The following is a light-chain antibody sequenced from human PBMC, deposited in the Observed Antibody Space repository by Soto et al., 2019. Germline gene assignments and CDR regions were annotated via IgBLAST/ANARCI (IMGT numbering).Light chain of an antibody. CDR2: GAS. CDR1: QSVSSSY. V-gene: IGKV3-20*01. Sequence: EIVLTQSPGTLSLSPGERATLSCRASQSVSSSYLAWYQQKPGQAPRLLIYGASSRATGIPDRFSGSGSGTDFTLTISRLEPEDFPVYYCQQYGSSVVTFGQGTKVEIK. J-gene: IGKJ1*01. CDR3: QQYGSSVVT.